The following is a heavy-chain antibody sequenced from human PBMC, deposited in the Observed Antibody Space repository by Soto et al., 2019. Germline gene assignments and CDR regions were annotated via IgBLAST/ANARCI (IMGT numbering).Heavy chain of an antibody. CDR2: ISNDGGST. D-gene: IGHD4-17*01. CDR3: VNRLGGDYGY. V-gene: IGHV3-64D*06. Sequence: PGGSLRLSCSSSGFTFSIYAIHWVRQAPGKGLDYVSGISNDGGSTYYADSVKGRFTISRDNSKNTLYLQMSSLRAEDTAIYYSVNRLGGDYGYWGQGTLVTVSS. CDR1: GFTFSIYA. J-gene: IGHJ4*02.